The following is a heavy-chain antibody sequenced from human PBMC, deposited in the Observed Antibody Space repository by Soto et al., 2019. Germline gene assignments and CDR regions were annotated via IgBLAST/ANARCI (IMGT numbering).Heavy chain of an antibody. CDR2: ISSSSSYI. CDR1: GFTFSSYS. V-gene: IGHV3-21*01. CDR3: ARDPPWDVDTAMVLKANYYYGMDV. D-gene: IGHD5-18*01. Sequence: EVQLVESGGGLVKPGGSLRLSCGASGFTFSSYSMNWVRQAPGKGLEWVSSISSSSSYIYYADSVKGRFTISRDNAKNSLYLQMNSLRAYDTAVYYCARDPPWDVDTAMVLKANYYYGMDVWGQGTTVTVSS. J-gene: IGHJ6*02.